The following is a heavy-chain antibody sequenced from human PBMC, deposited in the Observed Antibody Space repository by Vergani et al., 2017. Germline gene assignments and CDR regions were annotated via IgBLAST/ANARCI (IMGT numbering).Heavy chain of an antibody. CDR3: ARVINMVRGVIYYGMDV. V-gene: IGHV5-51*01. CDR1: GYRFTSYW. D-gene: IGHD3-10*01. J-gene: IGHJ6*02. CDR2: IYPGNSDT. Sequence: EVQLVQSGAEVKKPGESLKISCKGSGYRFTSYWIGWVRQMPGKGLEWMGIIYPGNSDTRYSPSFQGQVTISADKSISPAYLQWSSLKASDTAMYYCARVINMVRGVIYYGMDVWGQGTTVTVSS.